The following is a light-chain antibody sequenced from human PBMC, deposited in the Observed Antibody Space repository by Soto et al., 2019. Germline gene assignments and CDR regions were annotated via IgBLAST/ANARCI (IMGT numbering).Light chain of an antibody. CDR3: QQYSDSVLT. CDR1: QTLTSSY. V-gene: IGKV3-20*01. J-gene: IGKJ4*01. CDR2: GAA. Sequence: EIVLTQSPATLSLSPGERATLSCRASQTLTSSYLVWYQQKPGQAPRLLIHGAASRATGIPDRFSGSGSGTDFTLTISRLEPEDFAVYYCQQYSDSVLTFGGGTKVEIK.